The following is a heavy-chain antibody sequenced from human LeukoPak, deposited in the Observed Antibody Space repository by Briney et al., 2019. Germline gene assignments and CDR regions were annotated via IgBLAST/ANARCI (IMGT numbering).Heavy chain of an antibody. J-gene: IGHJ3*02. CDR3: ARAMIVVAGAFDI. D-gene: IGHD3-22*01. Sequence: ASVTVSFKASGYTFTVYYMHWVRQAPGQGLEWMGWINPNSGGTNYAQKFQGRVTMTRDTSISTAYMELSRLRSDDTAVYYCARAMIVVAGAFDIWGQGTMVTVSS. V-gene: IGHV1-2*02. CDR2: INPNSGGT. CDR1: GYTFTVYY.